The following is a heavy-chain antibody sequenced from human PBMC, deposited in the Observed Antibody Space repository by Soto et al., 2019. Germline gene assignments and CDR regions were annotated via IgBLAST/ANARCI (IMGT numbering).Heavy chain of an antibody. J-gene: IGHJ4*02. CDR3: ARGLNYDYVWGSWRAFDY. CDR1: GFTFSSYW. V-gene: IGHV3-7*02. Sequence: PGGSLRLSCAASGFTFSSYWVTWVRQAPGKGLEWVANIKHDGSEKYYADSVKGRFTISRDNAKNSLYLQMNSLRAEDTAVYYCARGLNYDYVWGSWRAFDYWGQGTLVTVSS. CDR2: IKHDGSEK. D-gene: IGHD3-16*01.